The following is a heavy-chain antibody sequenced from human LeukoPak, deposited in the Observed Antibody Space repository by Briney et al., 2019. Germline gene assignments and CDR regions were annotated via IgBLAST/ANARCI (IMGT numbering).Heavy chain of an antibody. J-gene: IGHJ5*02. CDR1: GGSISSSNW. D-gene: IGHD3-16*01. CDR2: IYHSGGT. Sequence: SETLSLTCAVSGGSISSSNWWSWVRQPPEKGLEWIGEIYHSGGTNYNPSLKSRVTISVDKSKNQFSLRLSSVTAADTAVYYCARLSSGGTPNWFDPWGPGTLVTVPS. V-gene: IGHV4-4*02. CDR3: ARLSSGGTPNWFDP.